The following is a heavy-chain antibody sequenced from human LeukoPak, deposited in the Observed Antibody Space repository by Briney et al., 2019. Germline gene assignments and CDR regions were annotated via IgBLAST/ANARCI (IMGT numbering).Heavy chain of an antibody. V-gene: IGHV3-21*01. Sequence: PGGSLRLSCAASGFTFSSYNMNWVRQAPGKGLEWVSSITSTGSYTFYADSVKGRFTISRDNAKNSLFLQMNSLRAEDTAVYFCAKSNYGDFGWFDPWGQGTLVIVSS. D-gene: IGHD4-17*01. CDR2: ITSTGSYT. CDR3: AKSNYGDFGWFDP. CDR1: GFTFSSYN. J-gene: IGHJ5*02.